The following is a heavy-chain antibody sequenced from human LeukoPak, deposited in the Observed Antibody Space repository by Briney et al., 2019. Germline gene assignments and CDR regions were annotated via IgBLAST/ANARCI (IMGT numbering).Heavy chain of an antibody. CDR1: GFTFSSYS. J-gene: IGHJ4*02. V-gene: IGHV3-21*01. Sequence: GGSLRLSCAASGFTFSSYSMNWVRQAPGKGLEWVSSISSSSSYIYYADSVKGRFTISRDNAKNSLYLQMNSLRAEGTAVYYCARVNKVGPFDYWGQGTLVTVSS. CDR2: ISSSSSYI. CDR3: ARVNKVGPFDY.